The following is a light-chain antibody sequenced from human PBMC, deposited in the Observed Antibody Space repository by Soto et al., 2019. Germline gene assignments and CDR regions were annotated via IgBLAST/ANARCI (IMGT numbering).Light chain of an antibody. J-gene: IGKJ1*01. CDR3: QKYNSAPM. Sequence: DIQMTQSPSSLSASVGDRVTITCRASQGISNYLAWYQQKPGKVPKLLIYAASTLQSGIPARFSGSGSGTDVTLTISSLQPEDVATYSCQKYNSAPMFGQGTKVEIK. CDR2: AAS. V-gene: IGKV1-27*01. CDR1: QGISNY.